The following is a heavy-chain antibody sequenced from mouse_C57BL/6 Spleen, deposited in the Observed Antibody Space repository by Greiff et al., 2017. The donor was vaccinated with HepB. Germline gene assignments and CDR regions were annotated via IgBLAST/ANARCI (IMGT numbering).Heavy chain of an antibody. J-gene: IGHJ3*01. CDR1: GYTFTSYW. D-gene: IGHD2-3*01. Sequence: VQLQQPGAELVKPGASVKLSCKASGYTFTSYWMPWVKQRPGQGLEWIGEIDPSDSYTNYNQKFRGKATLTVDTSSSTAYMQLSSLTSEDSAVYYCARKALYDGYYEFAYWGQGTLVTVSA. CDR2: IDPSDSYT. CDR3: ARKALYDGYYEFAY. V-gene: IGHV1-50*01.